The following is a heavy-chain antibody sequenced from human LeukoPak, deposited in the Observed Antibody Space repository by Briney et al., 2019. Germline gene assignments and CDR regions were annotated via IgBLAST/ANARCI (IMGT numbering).Heavy chain of an antibody. Sequence: GRSLRLSCAASGFTFSSYAMHWVRQAPGKGLEWVAVISYDGSNKYYADSVKGRFTISRDNSKNTLYLQMNSLRAEDTAVYYCARECSTSCYELDGMDVWGQGTTVTVSS. V-gene: IGHV3-30*04. J-gene: IGHJ6*02. D-gene: IGHD2-2*01. CDR1: GFTFSSYA. CDR3: ARECSTSCYELDGMDV. CDR2: ISYDGSNK.